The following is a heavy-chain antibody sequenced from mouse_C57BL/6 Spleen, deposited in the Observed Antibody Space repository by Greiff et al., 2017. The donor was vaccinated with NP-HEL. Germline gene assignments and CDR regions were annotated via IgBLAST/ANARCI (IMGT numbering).Heavy chain of an antibody. CDR2: IDPSDSYT. D-gene: IGHD1-1*01. Sequence: VQLQQPGAELVMPGASVKLSCKASGYTFTSYWMHWVKQRPGQGLEWIGEIDPSDSYTNYNQKFKGKSTLTVDKSSSTAYMQLSSLTSEDSAVYYCARSPYGSYFDYWGQGTTLTVSS. CDR1: GYTFTSYW. J-gene: IGHJ2*01. CDR3: ARSPYGSYFDY. V-gene: IGHV1-69*01.